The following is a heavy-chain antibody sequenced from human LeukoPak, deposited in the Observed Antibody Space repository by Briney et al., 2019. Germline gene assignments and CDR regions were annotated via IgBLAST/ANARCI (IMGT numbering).Heavy chain of an antibody. Sequence: GGSLRLSCVASGFSFSSYGMNWVRQAPGKGLEWVSYIGSSATTIYYADSMKGRFTVSRDNARNSLYLQMNSLRDEDTAVYYCARGVGYYDSSGTIDFWGQGTLVTVSS. CDR2: IGSSATTI. D-gene: IGHD3-22*01. CDR3: ARGVGYYDSSGTIDF. V-gene: IGHV3-48*02. J-gene: IGHJ4*02. CDR1: GFSFSSYG.